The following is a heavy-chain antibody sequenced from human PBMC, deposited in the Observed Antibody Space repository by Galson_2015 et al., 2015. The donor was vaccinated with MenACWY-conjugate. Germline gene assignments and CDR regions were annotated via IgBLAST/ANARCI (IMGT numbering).Heavy chain of an antibody. CDR3: AREPYGGISYFDY. J-gene: IGHJ4*02. CDR1: GYTFTSYA. Sequence: SVKVSCKASGYTFTSYAMHWVRQAPGQRLEWMGWINAGNGNTKYSQKFQGRVTITRDTSASTAYMELSSLRSEDTAVYYCAREPYGGISYFDYWGQGTLVIVSS. CDR2: INAGNGNT. V-gene: IGHV1-3*01. D-gene: IGHD4-23*01.